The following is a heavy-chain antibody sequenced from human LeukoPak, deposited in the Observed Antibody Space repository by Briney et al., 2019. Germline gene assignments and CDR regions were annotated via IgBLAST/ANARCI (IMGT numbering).Heavy chain of an antibody. CDR3: ARSRRSWSTFDY. D-gene: IGHD6-13*01. J-gene: IGHJ4*02. Sequence: SETLSLTCTVSGYSISSGYYWGWIRQPPGKGLEWIGNIYHSGSTYYNPSLKSRVTISVDTSKNQFSLKLTSVTATDTAVYYCARSRRSWSTFDYWGQGTLVTVSS. V-gene: IGHV4-38-2*02. CDR1: GYSISSGYY. CDR2: IYHSGST.